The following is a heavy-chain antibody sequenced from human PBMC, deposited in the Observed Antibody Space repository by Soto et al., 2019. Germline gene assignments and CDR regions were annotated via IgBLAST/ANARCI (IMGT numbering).Heavy chain of an antibody. D-gene: IGHD3-9*01. V-gene: IGHV4-61*01. Sequence: QVQLQESGPGLVKPSETLSLTCTVSGDSVSSGSYYWSWIRQPPGKGLEWIGYIYYSGSTNYNPSLKIRANTPVDTSKNQFSLKLSSVTAADTAVYYCARDPYYDILTKDYYGMDVWGQGTTVTVSS. J-gene: IGHJ6*02. CDR2: IYYSGST. CDR3: ARDPYYDILTKDYYGMDV. CDR1: GDSVSSGSYY.